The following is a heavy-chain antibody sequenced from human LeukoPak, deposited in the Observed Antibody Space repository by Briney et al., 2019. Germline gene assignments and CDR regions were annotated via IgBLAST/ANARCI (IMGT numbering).Heavy chain of an antibody. D-gene: IGHD2-2*01. J-gene: IGHJ4*02. Sequence: GGSLRLSCAASGFTFSSYWMHWVRQAPGKGLVWVSRINSDGSSTSYADSVKGRFTISRDNAKNTLYLQMNSLRAEDTAVYYCAREGPLGYCSGTSCSLDYWGQGTLVTVSS. V-gene: IGHV3-74*01. CDR3: AREGPLGYCSGTSCSLDY. CDR2: INSDGSST. CDR1: GFTFSSYW.